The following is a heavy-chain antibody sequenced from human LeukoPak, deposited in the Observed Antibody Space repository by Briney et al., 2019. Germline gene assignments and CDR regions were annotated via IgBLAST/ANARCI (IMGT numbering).Heavy chain of an antibody. J-gene: IGHJ4*02. V-gene: IGHV4-34*01. CDR3: ARHPPGGYYYDSSGYYLDY. CDR2: INHSGST. Sequence: SETLSLTCAVYGGSFSGYYWSWIRQPPGKGLEWIAEINHSGSTNYSPSLKSRVTISVDTSKNQFSLKLSSVTAADTAVYYCARHPPGGYYYDSSGYYLDYWGQGTLVTVSS. D-gene: IGHD3-22*01. CDR1: GGSFSGYY.